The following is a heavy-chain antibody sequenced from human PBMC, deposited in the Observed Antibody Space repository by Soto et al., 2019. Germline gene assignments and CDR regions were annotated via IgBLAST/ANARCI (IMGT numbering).Heavy chain of an antibody. CDR3: AKDPKKATLSGGRHTDEFDP. D-gene: IGHD2-15*01. Sequence: SETLSLTCTVSGGSFKSGSYSWSWIRQPPGKGLEWIGYVYHTGRTSYNPSLKSRVSISMDTSKNQFSLNLDSVTAADTAVYYCAKDPKKATLSGGRHTDEFDPWGQGT. CDR1: GGSFKSGSYS. CDR2: VYHTGRT. J-gene: IGHJ5*02. V-gene: IGHV4-61*01.